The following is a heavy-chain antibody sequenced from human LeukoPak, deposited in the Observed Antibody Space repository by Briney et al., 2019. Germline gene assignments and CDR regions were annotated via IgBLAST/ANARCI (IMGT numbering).Heavy chain of an antibody. D-gene: IGHD1-26*01. CDR3: ALGGATIPFMFDY. CDR2: IIPIFGTA. J-gene: IGHJ4*02. Sequence: SVKVSCKASGGTFSSYAISWVRQAPGQGLEWMGGIIPIFGTANYAQKFQGRGTITTDESTSTAYTELSSLRSEDTAVYYCALGGATIPFMFDYWGQGTLVTVSS. CDR1: GGTFSSYA. V-gene: IGHV1-69*05.